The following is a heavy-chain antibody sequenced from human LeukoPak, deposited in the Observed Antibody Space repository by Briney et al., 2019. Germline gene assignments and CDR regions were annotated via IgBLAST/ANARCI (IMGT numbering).Heavy chain of an antibody. J-gene: IGHJ4*02. CDR3: AKGSSGWTPFDY. CDR2: ISWNSGSI. D-gene: IGHD6-19*01. V-gene: IGHV3-9*03. CDR1: GFTFDDYA. Sequence: GGSLRLSCAASGFTFDDYAMHWVRQAPGKGLEWVSGISWNSGSIGYADSVKGRFTISRDNAKNSLYLQMNSLRAEDMALYYCAKGSSGWTPFDYWGQGTLVTVPS.